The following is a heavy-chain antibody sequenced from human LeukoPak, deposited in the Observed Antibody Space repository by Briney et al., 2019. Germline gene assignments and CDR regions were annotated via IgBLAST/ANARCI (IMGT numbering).Heavy chain of an antibody. CDR2: ISSSSSTI. CDR1: GFTFSSYS. CDR3: ARDDGGVVVPAATNWFDP. D-gene: IGHD2-2*01. Sequence: GGSLRLSCAASGFTFSSYSMNWVRQAPGKGLEWVSYISSSSSTIYYADSVKGRFTISRDNAENSLYLQMNSLRAEDTAVYYCARDDGGVVVPAATNWFDPWGQGTLVTVSS. J-gene: IGHJ5*02. V-gene: IGHV3-48*04.